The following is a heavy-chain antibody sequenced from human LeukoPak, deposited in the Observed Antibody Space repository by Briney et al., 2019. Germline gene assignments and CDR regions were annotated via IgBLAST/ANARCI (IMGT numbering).Heavy chain of an antibody. CDR2: IYYSGST. Sequence: SETLSLTCTVSGGSTSSYYWSWIRQPPGKGLEWIGYIYYSGSTNYNPSLKSRVTISVDTSKNQFSLKLSSVTAADTAVYYCARAPGYCSSTSCYTGWFDPWGQGTLVTVSS. V-gene: IGHV4-59*12. D-gene: IGHD2-2*02. CDR3: ARAPGYCSSTSCYTGWFDP. CDR1: GGSTSSYY. J-gene: IGHJ5*02.